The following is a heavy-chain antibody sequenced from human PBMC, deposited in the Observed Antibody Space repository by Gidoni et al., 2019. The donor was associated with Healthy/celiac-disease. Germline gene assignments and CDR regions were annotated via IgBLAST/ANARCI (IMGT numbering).Heavy chain of an antibody. CDR3: ARGGYCSGGSCYSGPGY. CDR2: INHSGRT. J-gene: IGHJ4*02. Sequence: QVQLQQWGAGLLKPSETLSLTCAVYGGSFSGYYWSWIRQPPGKGLEWIGEINHSGRTTYNPSLKSRVTISVDTSKNQFSLKLRSVTAADTAVYYCARGGYCSGGSCYSGPGYWGQGTLVTVSS. CDR1: GGSFSGYY. V-gene: IGHV4-34*01. D-gene: IGHD2-15*01.